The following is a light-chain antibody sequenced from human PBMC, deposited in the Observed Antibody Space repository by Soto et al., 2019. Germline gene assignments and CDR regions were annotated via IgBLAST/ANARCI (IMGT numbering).Light chain of an antibody. CDR2: GAS. Sequence: EMVLTQSPGTLSLSPGERATLSCRASQSVSSSYLAWYQPKPGQAPRLLIYGASSRATGIPDRFSGSGSGTDFTLTISRLEPEDCAVYYCHQYDSSPRTFGGGTKVEIK. CDR3: HQYDSSPRT. V-gene: IGKV3-20*01. CDR1: QSVSSSY. J-gene: IGKJ4*01.